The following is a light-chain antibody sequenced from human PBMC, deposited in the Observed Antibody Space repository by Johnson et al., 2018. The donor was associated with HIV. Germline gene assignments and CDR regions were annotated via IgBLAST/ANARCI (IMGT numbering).Light chain of an antibody. CDR1: SSNVENNF. CDR2: DTN. V-gene: IGLV1-51*01. J-gene: IGLJ1*01. Sequence: QSVLTQPPSVSAAPGQKVTISCSGSSSNVENNFVSWYQQFPGTAPKLLIYDTNKRHSEIPERFSGSKSGTSATLVITGLRTGDEADYYCGTWDSSMYAYVFGAAIKGAVL. CDR3: GTWDSSMYAYV.